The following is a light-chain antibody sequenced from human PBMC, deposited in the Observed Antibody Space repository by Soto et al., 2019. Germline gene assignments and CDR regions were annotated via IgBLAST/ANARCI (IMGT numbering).Light chain of an antibody. V-gene: IGKV3-11*01. J-gene: IGKJ1*01. Sequence: EIVLTQSPATLSLSPGERATLSCRASQGVSSYLAWYRQRPGQAPRLLIYDASNRATGIPVRFSGSGSETDFTLTISSLEPEEFAVYYCQQRANWPWTFGQGTKVEF. CDR1: QGVSSY. CDR3: QQRANWPWT. CDR2: DAS.